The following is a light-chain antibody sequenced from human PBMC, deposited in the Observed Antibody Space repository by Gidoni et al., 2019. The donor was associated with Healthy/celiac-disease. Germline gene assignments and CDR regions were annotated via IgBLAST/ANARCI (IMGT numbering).Light chain of an antibody. Sequence: EIVLTQSPATLSLSPGERATLSCRASQSVSSYLAWYQQKPGQAPRLRIYDASNRATGIPARFSGSGSGTDFTLTISSLEPEDFAVYYCQLRSNWPPLTFGGGTKVEIK. V-gene: IGKV3-11*01. J-gene: IGKJ4*01. CDR1: QSVSSY. CDR3: QLRSNWPPLT. CDR2: DAS.